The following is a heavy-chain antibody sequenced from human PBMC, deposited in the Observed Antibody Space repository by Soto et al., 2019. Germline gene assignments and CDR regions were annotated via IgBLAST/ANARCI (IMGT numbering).Heavy chain of an antibody. D-gene: IGHD2-2*01. Sequence: SETLSLTCTVSGDSISSTNNYWSWIRQHPGKGLEWIGYIYYSGSTYYNPSLKSRPAISVDTSKNQFSLKLSSVTAADTAVYYCARTVRSSASCYGYYYYGLDVWGQGTTVTVSS. CDR2: IYYSGST. J-gene: IGHJ6*02. CDR1: GDSISSTNNY. CDR3: ARTVRSSASCYGYYYYGLDV. V-gene: IGHV4-31*03.